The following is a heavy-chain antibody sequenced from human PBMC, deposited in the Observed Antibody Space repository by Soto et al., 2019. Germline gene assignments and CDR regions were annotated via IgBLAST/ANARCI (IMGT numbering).Heavy chain of an antibody. CDR2: IIPIFGTA. V-gene: IGHV1-69*13. CDR3: ARYSIVEMATILDY. Sequence: ASVKVSCKASGGTFSSYAISWVRQAPGQGLEWMGGIIPIFGTANYAQKFQGRVTITADESTSTAYMELSSLRSEDTAMYYCARYSIVEMATILDYWGQGTLVTVSS. CDR1: GGTFSSYA. D-gene: IGHD5-12*01. J-gene: IGHJ4*02.